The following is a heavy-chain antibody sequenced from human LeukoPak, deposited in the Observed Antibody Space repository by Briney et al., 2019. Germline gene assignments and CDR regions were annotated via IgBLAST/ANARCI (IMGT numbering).Heavy chain of an antibody. J-gene: IGHJ4*02. CDR3: GRLGYAGSGFAYPNFVF. Sequence: GGSLRLSCAATGFTFSHYWMSWVRQAPGKGLEWVATIKQDGSDKYYVDSVKGRFTISRDNAKNSLYLQVNSLRAEDTAIYYCGRLGYAGSGFAYPNFVFWGQGALVTVSS. D-gene: IGHD3-22*01. CDR1: GFTFSHYW. CDR2: IKQDGSDK. V-gene: IGHV3-7*01.